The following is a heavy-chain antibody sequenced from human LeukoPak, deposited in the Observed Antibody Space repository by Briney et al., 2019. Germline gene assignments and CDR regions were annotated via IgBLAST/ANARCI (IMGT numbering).Heavy chain of an antibody. Sequence: GGSLRLSCAIYGFSFSNSWMSWVRQAPGKGLEWVANIKQDGSEKYYVDSVKGRFTISRDNAKNSLYLQMNSLRAEDTAVYYCARGHGGAYDTSTNTDDYMDVWGKGTTVTISS. J-gene: IGHJ6*03. CDR1: GFSFSNSW. CDR2: IKQDGSEK. V-gene: IGHV3-7*01. CDR3: ARGHGGAYDTSTNTDDYMDV. D-gene: IGHD3-22*01.